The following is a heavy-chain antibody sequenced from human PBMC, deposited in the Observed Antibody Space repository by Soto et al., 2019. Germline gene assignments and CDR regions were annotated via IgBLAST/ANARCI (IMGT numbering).Heavy chain of an antibody. J-gene: IGHJ4*02. CDR2: ISYDGSNK. Sequence: GGSLRLSCAASGFTFSSYAMHWVRQAPGKGLEWVAVISYDGSNKYYADSVKGRFTISRDNSKNKLYLKMNSMRAEDTAVYYCARDVSYYDSGGYLDYWAPGTLVTVYS. D-gene: IGHD3-22*01. CDR1: GFTFSSYA. CDR3: ARDVSYYDSGGYLDY. V-gene: IGHV3-30-3*01.